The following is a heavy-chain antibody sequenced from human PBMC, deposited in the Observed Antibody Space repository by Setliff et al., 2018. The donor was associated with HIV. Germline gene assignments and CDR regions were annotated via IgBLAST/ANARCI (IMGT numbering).Heavy chain of an antibody. Sequence: PGGSLRLSCAASGFTFSSYCMNWVRQAPGKGLEWISSISWRSTYIYYSDSVKGRFTISRDDAEKSLFLQLDSLRDEDTAVYYCSMSHGIGNYYMDGWGPGTTVTVS. J-gene: IGHJ6*03. D-gene: IGHD2-15*01. CDR1: GFTFSSYC. CDR2: ISWRSTYI. V-gene: IGHV3-21*01. CDR3: SMSHGIGNYYMDG.